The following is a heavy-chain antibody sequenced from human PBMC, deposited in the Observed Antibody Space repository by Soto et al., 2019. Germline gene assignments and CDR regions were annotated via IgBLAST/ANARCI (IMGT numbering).Heavy chain of an antibody. CDR1: GFTFDDYA. D-gene: IGHD6-19*01. Sequence: EVQLVESGGGLVQPGRSLRLSCAASGFTFDDYAMHWVRQAPGKGLEWVSGISWNSGSIGYADSVKGRFTISRDNAKNSLYLQMNSLRAEDTALYYCAKAPDSGWYAAFDIWGQGTMVTVSS. CDR3: AKAPDSGWYAAFDI. CDR2: ISWNSGSI. V-gene: IGHV3-9*01. J-gene: IGHJ3*02.